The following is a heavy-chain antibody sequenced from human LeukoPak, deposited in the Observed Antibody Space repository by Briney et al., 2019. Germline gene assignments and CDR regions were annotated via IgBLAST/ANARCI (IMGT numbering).Heavy chain of an antibody. D-gene: IGHD3-22*01. CDR1: GFTFGNYA. CDR2: IYSAGST. Sequence: GGSLRLSCAASGFTFGNYAMSWVRQAPGKGLEWVSVIYSAGSTYYADSVKGRFTISRDISKNTVYLQMNSQRDEDTAVYYCARDGDDYHDSSGPHDYWGQGTLVTVSS. V-gene: IGHV3-53*01. J-gene: IGHJ4*02. CDR3: ARDGDDYHDSSGPHDY.